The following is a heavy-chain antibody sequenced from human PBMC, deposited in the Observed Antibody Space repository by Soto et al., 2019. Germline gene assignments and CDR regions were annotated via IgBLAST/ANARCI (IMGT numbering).Heavy chain of an antibody. CDR2: VYHNGIM. V-gene: IGHV4-38-2*02. CDR3: AALWFGELAFNY. J-gene: IGHJ4*01. CDR1: CYSIRGGYY. Sequence: SETLSLTCSVSCYSIRGGYYWGWVRQAPGKGLEWLGSVYHNGIMFHNPSFQSRVTISVDTSKNQFSLNLRSVTAADTAVYYCAALWFGELAFNYWGHGILVTVSS. D-gene: IGHD3-10*01.